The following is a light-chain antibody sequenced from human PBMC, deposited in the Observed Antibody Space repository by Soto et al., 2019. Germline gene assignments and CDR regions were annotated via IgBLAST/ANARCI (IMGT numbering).Light chain of an antibody. Sequence: DIQMTQFPYRLYPSVGDSVTITRRASRSISDWLAWYQRKPGKAPELLIYDASNLKSGVSSRFSGSGSGTEFTLTISRLQPDDFATYYCLQYSSLSWTFGQGTKVDIK. CDR2: DAS. J-gene: IGKJ1*01. CDR3: LQYSSLSWT. V-gene: IGKV1-5*01. CDR1: RSISDW.